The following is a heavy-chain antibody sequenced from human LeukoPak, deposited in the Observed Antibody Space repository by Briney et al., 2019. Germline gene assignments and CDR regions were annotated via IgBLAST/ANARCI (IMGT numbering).Heavy chain of an antibody. CDR1: GGSISSYY. CDR2: IYYSGST. D-gene: IGHD2-15*01. CDR3: ARRRIPANAFDI. J-gene: IGHJ3*02. Sequence: SETPSLTCTGSGGSISSYYWSWIRQPPGKGLEWIGYIYYSGSTNYNPSLKSRVTISVDTSKNQFSLKLSSVTAADTAVYYCARRRIPANAFDIWGQGTMVTVSS. V-gene: IGHV4-59*01.